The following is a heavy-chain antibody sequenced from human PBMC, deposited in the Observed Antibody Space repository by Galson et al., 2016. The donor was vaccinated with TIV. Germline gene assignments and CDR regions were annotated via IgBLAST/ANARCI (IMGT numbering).Heavy chain of an antibody. CDR1: GFTFSSYA. CDR2: ISYDGGNK. CDR3: VRERGGTHSRFDY. V-gene: IGHV3-30*04. J-gene: IGHJ4*02. Sequence: SLRLSCAASGFTFSSYAMHWVRQAPAKGLEWVALISYDGGNKVYADSVKGRFTFSRDNSKNTLYLQMNSLGPEDTAVCYCVRERGGTHSRFDYWGQGTLGGVSS. D-gene: IGHD1-26*01.